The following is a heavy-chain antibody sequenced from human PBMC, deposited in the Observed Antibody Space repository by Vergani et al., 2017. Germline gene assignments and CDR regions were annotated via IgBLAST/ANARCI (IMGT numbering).Heavy chain of an antibody. Sequence: QVQLVQSAAEVKKPGSSVKVSCKASGGTFSSYTISWVRQAPGQGLEWMGRIIPILGIANYAQKFQGRVTITADKSTSTAYMELSSLRSEDTAVYYCARDSVASAAFDIWGQGTMVTVSS. D-gene: IGHD6-19*01. J-gene: IGHJ3*02. CDR3: ARDSVASAAFDI. CDR1: GGTFSSYT. CDR2: IIPILGIA. V-gene: IGHV1-69*08.